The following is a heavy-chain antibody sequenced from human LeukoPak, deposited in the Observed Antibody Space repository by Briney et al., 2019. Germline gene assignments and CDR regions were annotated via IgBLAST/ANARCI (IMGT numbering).Heavy chain of an antibody. D-gene: IGHD3-10*01. J-gene: IGHJ5*01. Sequence: SETLSLTCNVPGGSIVSYYWTWLRQPPGRGLEWIGYIYYSGSTNYSPSLESRVSISVDTSKNQFSLRLNSVTAADTAIYYCARGRARDGSYPWFDSWGQGTLVTVSS. CDR3: ARGRARDGSYPWFDS. CDR2: IYYSGST. V-gene: IGHV4-59*01. CDR1: GGSIVSYY.